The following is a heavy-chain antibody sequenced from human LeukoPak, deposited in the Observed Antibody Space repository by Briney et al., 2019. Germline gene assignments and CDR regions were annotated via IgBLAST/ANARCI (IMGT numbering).Heavy chain of an antibody. Sequence: KPSETLSLTCTVSGGSISSYYWSWIRQPPGKGLERIGEINHSGSTNYNPSLKSRVTISVDTSKNQFSLKLSSVTAADTAVYYCARVRYSSSWYTWGRYYYYYYMDVWGKGTTVTVSS. V-gene: IGHV4-34*01. CDR3: ARVRYSSSWYTWGRYYYYYYMDV. J-gene: IGHJ6*03. CDR2: INHSGST. CDR1: GGSISSYY. D-gene: IGHD6-13*01.